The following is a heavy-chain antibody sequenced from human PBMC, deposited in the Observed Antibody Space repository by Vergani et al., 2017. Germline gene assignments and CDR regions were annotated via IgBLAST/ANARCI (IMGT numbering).Heavy chain of an antibody. CDR2: FDPEDGET. CDR3: ATAYFSNWPAVWYFDL. CDR1: GYTFTSYY. D-gene: IGHD7-27*01. Sequence: QVQLVQSGAEVKKPGASVKVSCKASGYTFTSYYMHWVRQAPGQGLEWMGGFDPEDGETIYAQKFQGRVTMTEDTSTDTAYMELSSLRSEDTAVYYCATAYFSNWPAVWYFDLWGRGTLVTVSS. V-gene: IGHV1-24*01. J-gene: IGHJ2*01.